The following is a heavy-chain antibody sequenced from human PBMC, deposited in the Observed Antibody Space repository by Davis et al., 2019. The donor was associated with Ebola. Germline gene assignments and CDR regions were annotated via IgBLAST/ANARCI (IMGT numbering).Heavy chain of an antibody. CDR2: INPHNGNT. Sequence: AASVKVSCKTSGYTFTNYGITWVRQAPGQGLEWMGWINPHNGNTNYAQNVQGRVTLTTDTSTSTAYMEVGSLRSDDTAVYYCARDLNDYGDFGYWGQGTLVTVSS. V-gene: IGHV1-18*04. D-gene: IGHD4-17*01. J-gene: IGHJ4*02. CDR3: ARDLNDYGDFGY. CDR1: GYTFTNYG.